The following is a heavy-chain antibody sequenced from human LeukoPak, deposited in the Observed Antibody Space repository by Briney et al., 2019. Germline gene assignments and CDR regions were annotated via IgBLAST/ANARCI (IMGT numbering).Heavy chain of an antibody. CDR1: GYSFTGYG. D-gene: IGHD3-22*01. J-gene: IGHJ4*02. Sequence: ASVKVSCKASGYSFTGYGINWVRQAPGQGLEWMGWISNDNGITNYAQKLQGRVTMTTDTSTSTAYMELRSLRSDDTAVYYCARDRTPYYYDSSGPRGYWGQGTLVTVSS. V-gene: IGHV1-18*01. CDR2: ISNDNGIT. CDR3: ARDRTPYYYDSSGPRGY.